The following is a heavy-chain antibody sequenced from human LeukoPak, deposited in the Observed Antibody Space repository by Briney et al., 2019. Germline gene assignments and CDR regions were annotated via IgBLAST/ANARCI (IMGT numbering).Heavy chain of an antibody. CDR3: ARYGALGFLEWLTPYFDY. J-gene: IGHJ4*02. Sequence: SETLSLTCTVSGGSIRSSYYYWGWIRQPPGKGLEWIGSIYDSGSTYYNPSLKSRVTISVDTSKNQFSLKLNSVTAADTAVYYCARYGALGFLEWLTPYFDYWGQGTLVTVSS. D-gene: IGHD3-3*01. CDR2: IYDSGST. V-gene: IGHV4-39*01. CDR1: GGSIRSSYYY.